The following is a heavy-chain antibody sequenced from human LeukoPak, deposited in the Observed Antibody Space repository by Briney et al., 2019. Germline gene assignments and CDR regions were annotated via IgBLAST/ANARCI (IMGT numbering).Heavy chain of an antibody. J-gene: IGHJ6*03. D-gene: IGHD3-10*01. V-gene: IGHV3-23*01. Sequence: PGGSLRLSCAASGFTFSSYAMSWVRQAPGKGLEWVPAISGSGGSTYYADSVKGRFTISRDNSKNTLYLQMNSLRAEDTAVYYCAKAVTMVQGVIIGSYYYYMDVWGKGTTVTVSS. CDR3: AKAVTMVQGVIIGSYYYYMDV. CDR1: GFTFSSYA. CDR2: ISGSGGST.